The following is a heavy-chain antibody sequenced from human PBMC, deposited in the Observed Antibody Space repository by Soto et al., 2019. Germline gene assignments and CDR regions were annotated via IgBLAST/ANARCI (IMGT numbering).Heavy chain of an antibody. CDR1: GGSISSYY. V-gene: IGHV4-59*01. CDR2: IYYSGST. J-gene: IGHJ3*02. D-gene: IGHD3-10*01. CDR3: ARAPLRRGPPDAFDI. Sequence: SETLSLTCTVSGGSISSYYWSWIRQPPGKGLEWIGYIYYSGSTNYNPSLKSRVTISVDTSKNQFSLKLSSVTAADTAVYFCARAPLRRGPPDAFDIWGQGTRATVS.